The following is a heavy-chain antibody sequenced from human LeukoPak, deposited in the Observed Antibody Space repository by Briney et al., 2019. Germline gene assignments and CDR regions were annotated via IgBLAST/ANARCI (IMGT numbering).Heavy chain of an antibody. CDR1: GFPFSSYT. Sequence: PGGSLRLSCAGSGFPFSSYTMNWVRQAPGKGLEWVSSITSSGDYISYSESVNGRFSISRDNANHSLYLQMNSLGAEDTAVYYCARALAFDSSGYSACQNWGQGTLVTVSS. CDR2: ITSSGDYI. CDR3: ARALAFDSSGYSACQN. D-gene: IGHD3-22*01. V-gene: IGHV3-21*01. J-gene: IGHJ4*02.